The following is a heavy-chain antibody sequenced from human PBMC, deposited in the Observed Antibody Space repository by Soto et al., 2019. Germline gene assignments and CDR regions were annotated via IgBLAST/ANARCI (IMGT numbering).Heavy chain of an antibody. CDR1: GYSFTSYW. J-gene: IGHJ4*02. Sequence: PVESLKISCKGSGYSFTSYWIGWVRQMSGKGLEWMGIIYPGDSDTRYSPSFQGQVTISADKSISTAYLQWSSLKASDTAMYYCARRMRYSSGWYGFDYWGQGTLVTVSS. CDR2: IYPGDSDT. D-gene: IGHD6-19*01. CDR3: ARRMRYSSGWYGFDY. V-gene: IGHV5-51*01.